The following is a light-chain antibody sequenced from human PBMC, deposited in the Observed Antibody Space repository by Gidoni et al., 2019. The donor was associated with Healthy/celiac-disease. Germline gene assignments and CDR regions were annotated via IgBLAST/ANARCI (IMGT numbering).Light chain of an antibody. CDR2: RNN. Sequence: QSVLTQPPSASGTPGQRVTTSCSGSSSHTGSNYVYWYQQLPGTAPKLLIYRNNQRPSGVPDRFSGSKSGTSASLAISGLRSEDEADYYCAAWDDSLSGWVFGGGTKLTVL. J-gene: IGLJ3*02. V-gene: IGLV1-47*01. CDR1: SSHTGSNY. CDR3: AAWDDSLSGWV.